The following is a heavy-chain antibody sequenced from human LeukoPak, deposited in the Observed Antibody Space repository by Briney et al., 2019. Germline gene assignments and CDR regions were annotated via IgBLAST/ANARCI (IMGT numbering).Heavy chain of an antibody. CDR2: SSASGDST. D-gene: IGHD5-12*01. CDR1: GFTFSSYA. V-gene: IGHV3-23*01. Sequence: PGGSLRLSCAASGFTFSSYAMNWVRQAPGKGLEWVSVSSASGDSTHYADSVKGRFTISRDNSRNTLYLQMNSLRAEDTAVHYCAKARDPQWVRMSFDFWGQGTLVTVSS. CDR3: AKARDPQWVRMSFDF. J-gene: IGHJ4*02.